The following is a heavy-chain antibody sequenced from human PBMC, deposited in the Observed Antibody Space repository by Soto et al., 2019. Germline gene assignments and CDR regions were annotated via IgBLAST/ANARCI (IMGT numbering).Heavy chain of an antibody. D-gene: IGHD2-15*01. J-gene: IGHJ4*02. Sequence: EVQLLESGGGLVQPGGSLRLSCAASGFTFSSYAMSWVRQAPGKGLEWVSAISGSGGSTYHADSVKGRFTISRDNSKNTLYLQMNSLRAEDTAVYYCANPYGYCSGGSCSYYFDYWGQGTLVTVSS. V-gene: IGHV3-23*01. CDR3: ANPYGYCSGGSCSYYFDY. CDR1: GFTFSSYA. CDR2: ISGSGGST.